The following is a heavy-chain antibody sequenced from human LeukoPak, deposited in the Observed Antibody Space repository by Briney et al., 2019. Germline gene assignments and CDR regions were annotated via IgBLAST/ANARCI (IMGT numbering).Heavy chain of an antibody. D-gene: IGHD4-17*01. V-gene: IGHV4-34*01. CDR3: ARFLPRYGKGLDY. CDR1: GGSFSGYY. Sequence: SETLSLTCAVYGGSFSGYYWSWIRQPPGKGLEWIGEINHSGSTNYNPSLKSRVTISVDTSKNQFSLKLSPVTAADTAVYYCARFLPRYGKGLDYWGQGTLVTVSS. J-gene: IGHJ4*02. CDR2: INHSGST.